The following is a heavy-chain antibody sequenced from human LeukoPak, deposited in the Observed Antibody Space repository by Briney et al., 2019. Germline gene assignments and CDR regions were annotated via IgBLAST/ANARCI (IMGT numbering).Heavy chain of an antibody. CDR2: IYYSGST. CDR3: ARVGRYYYDSSGYYRKGWFDP. Sequence: PSETLFLTCTVSGGSISSYYWSWIRQPPGKGLEWIGYIYYSGSTNYNPSLKSRVTISVDTSKNQFSLKLNSLTAADTAVYYCARVGRYYYDSSGYYRKGWFDPWGQGTLVTVSS. D-gene: IGHD3-22*01. J-gene: IGHJ5*02. V-gene: IGHV4-59*01. CDR1: GGSISSYY.